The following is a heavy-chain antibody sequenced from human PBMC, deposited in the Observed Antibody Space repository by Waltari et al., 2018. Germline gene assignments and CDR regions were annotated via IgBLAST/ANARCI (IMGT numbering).Heavy chain of an antibody. CDR1: GFTFSSYS. D-gene: IGHD6-13*01. CDR3: ASYPGVYSTPY. V-gene: IGHV3-21*01. CDR2: ISSSSSYI. Sequence: EVQLVESGGGLVKPGGSLRLSCAASGFTFSSYSMNWVRQAPGKGLGWVSSISSSSSYIYYAYSVKGRFTIARDNAKNSLYLQMNSLRAEDTAVYYCASYPGVYSTPYWGQGTLVTVSS. J-gene: IGHJ4*02.